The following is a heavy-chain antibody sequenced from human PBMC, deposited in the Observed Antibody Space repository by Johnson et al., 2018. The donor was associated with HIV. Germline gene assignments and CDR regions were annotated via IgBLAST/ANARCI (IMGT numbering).Heavy chain of an antibody. CDR3: ARDQWMAGDAFDI. CDR2: ISYDGSNK. CDR1: GFTFSDYA. D-gene: IGHD5-24*01. V-gene: IGHV3-30*04. Sequence: QEHLVESGGGVVQPGSSLRLPCVAPGFTFSDYAVHWVRQAPGKGLEWVAVISYDGSNKHYGDSVKGRFTISRDNSKNTLYLQMNSLRAEDTAVYYCARDQWMAGDAFDIWGQGTVVTVSS. J-gene: IGHJ3*02.